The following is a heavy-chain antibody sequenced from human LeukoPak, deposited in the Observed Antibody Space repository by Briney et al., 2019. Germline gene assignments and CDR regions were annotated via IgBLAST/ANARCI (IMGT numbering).Heavy chain of an antibody. Sequence: SETLSLTCAVSGYSISSGYYWSWIRQPPGKGLEWIGEINHSGSTNYNPSLKSRVTISVDTSKNQFSLKLSSVTAADTAVYYCARGNRPRITRGGGFDYWGQGTLVTVSS. D-gene: IGHD3-10*01. CDR3: ARGNRPRITRGGGFDY. J-gene: IGHJ4*02. V-gene: IGHV4-34*01. CDR1: GYSISSGYY. CDR2: INHSGST.